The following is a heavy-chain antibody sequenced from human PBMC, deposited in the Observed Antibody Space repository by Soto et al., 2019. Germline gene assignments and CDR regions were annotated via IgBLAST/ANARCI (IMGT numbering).Heavy chain of an antibody. D-gene: IGHD2-21*02. J-gene: IGHJ4*02. Sequence: SETLSLTCIVSGESISSSSYYWGWIRQPPGKGLEWIGSIYYSGRTYYNPSFKSRVTISMDTSKNQFPLKLSSVTATDTAVYYCARQRTTVVTQAYFDHWGQGALVTAPQ. CDR1: GESISSSSYY. V-gene: IGHV4-39*01. CDR2: IYYSGRT. CDR3: ARQRTTVVTQAYFDH.